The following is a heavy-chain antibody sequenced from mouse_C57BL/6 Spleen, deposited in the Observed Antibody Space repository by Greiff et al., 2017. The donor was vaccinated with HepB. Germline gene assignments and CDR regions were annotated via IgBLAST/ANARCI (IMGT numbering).Heavy chain of an antibody. J-gene: IGHJ3*01. V-gene: IGHV1-26*01. D-gene: IGHD2-4*01. Sequence: EVKLMESGPELVKPGASVKISCKASGYTFTDYYMNWVKQSHGKSLEWIGDINPNNGGTSYNQKFKGKATLTVDKSSSTAYMELRSLTSEDSAVYYCARRGYDYDGFAYWGQGTLVTVSA. CDR1: GYTFTDYY. CDR3: ARRGYDYDGFAY. CDR2: INPNNGGT.